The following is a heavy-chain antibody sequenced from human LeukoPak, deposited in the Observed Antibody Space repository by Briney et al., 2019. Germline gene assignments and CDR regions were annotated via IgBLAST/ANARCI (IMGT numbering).Heavy chain of an antibody. V-gene: IGHV3-33*01. CDR1: GFTFSSYG. D-gene: IGHD5-18*01. CDR3: ARDLLTPYSAFDY. J-gene: IGHJ4*02. CDR2: IWYDGSNK. Sequence: PGGSLRLSCAASGFTFSSYGMHWVRQAPGKGLEWVAVIWYDGSNKYYADSVKGRFTISRDNSKNTLYLQMNSLRAEDTAVYYCARDLLTPYSAFDYWSQGTLVTVSS.